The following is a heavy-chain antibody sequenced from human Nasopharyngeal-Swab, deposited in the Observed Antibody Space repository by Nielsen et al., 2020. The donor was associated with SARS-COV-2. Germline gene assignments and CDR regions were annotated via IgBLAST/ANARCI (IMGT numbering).Heavy chain of an antibody. Sequence: GEPLKISCAASGFTFSSYAVHWVRQAPGKGLEWAAVISYDGSSKYYADSVKGRFTISRDNSKNTLYLQMDSLRAEDTAVYYCARGRYCSTTSCYAAYYYHYVDVWDKGTMVTVSS. CDR1: GFTFSSYA. CDR2: ISYDGSSK. V-gene: IGHV3-30-3*01. J-gene: IGHJ6*03. CDR3: ARGRYCSTTSCYAAYYYHYVDV. D-gene: IGHD2-2*01.